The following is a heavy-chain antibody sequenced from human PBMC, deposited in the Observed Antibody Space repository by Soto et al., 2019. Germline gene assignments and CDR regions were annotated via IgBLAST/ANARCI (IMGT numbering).Heavy chain of an antibody. CDR3: ARGPAWEVAAFDI. CDR1: GFTFSSYW. J-gene: IGHJ3*02. V-gene: IGHV3-7*01. Sequence: GGSLRLSCAASGFTFSSYWMSWVRQAPGKGLEWVANIKQDGSEKYYVDSVKGRFTISRDNAKNSLYLQMNSLRAEDTAVYYCARGPAWEVAAFDIWGQGTMVTASS. CDR2: IKQDGSEK. D-gene: IGHD1-26*01.